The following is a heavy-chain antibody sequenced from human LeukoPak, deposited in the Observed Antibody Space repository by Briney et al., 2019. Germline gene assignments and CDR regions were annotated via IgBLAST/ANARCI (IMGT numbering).Heavy chain of an antibody. CDR3: ARDLATGAIPWFDP. Sequence: GGSLRLSCAASGFTFSDYYMSWIRQAPGKGLEWVSYISSSGSTIYYADSVKGRFTISRDNAKNSLYLQMNSLRAEDTAVYYCARDLATGAIPWFDPWGQRTLVTVSS. CDR2: ISSSGSTI. J-gene: IGHJ5*02. V-gene: IGHV3-11*01. D-gene: IGHD4-17*01. CDR1: GFTFSDYY.